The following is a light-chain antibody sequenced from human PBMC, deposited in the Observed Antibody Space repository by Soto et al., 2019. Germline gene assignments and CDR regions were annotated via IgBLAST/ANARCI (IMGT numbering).Light chain of an antibody. V-gene: IGLV2-14*01. Sequence: QSVLTQPASVSGSPGQSITISCTGTSSDVGGYNYVSWYQQHPGKAPKLMIYEVRNRPSGVSNRFSGSKSGNTASRTISGLQAEDGADYYCRSYTSSSPPGVFGGGPKLPVL. CDR3: RSYTSSSPPGV. J-gene: IGLJ3*02. CDR1: SSDVGGYNY. CDR2: EVR.